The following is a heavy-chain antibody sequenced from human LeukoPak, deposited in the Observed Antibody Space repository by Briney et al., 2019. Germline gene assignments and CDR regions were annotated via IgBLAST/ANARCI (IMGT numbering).Heavy chain of an antibody. Sequence: PGGSLRLSCVVSGLTFSNRAMTWVRQAPGKGLEWVSSISISGNKILYADSVKGRFTISRDISKNTLFLQMNSLQTEDTGVYFCANELRPNDYWGQGTLVTVS. V-gene: IGHV3-23*01. D-gene: IGHD4-17*01. CDR1: GLTFSNRA. CDR3: ANELRPNDY. CDR2: ISISGNKI. J-gene: IGHJ4*02.